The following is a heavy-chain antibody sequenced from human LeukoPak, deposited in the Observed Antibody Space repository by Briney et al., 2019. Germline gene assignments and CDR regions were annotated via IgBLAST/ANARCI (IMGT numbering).Heavy chain of an antibody. J-gene: IGHJ6*02. V-gene: IGHV3-21*01. Sequence: GGSLRLSCAASGFTFSSYSMNWVRQAPGNRLEWVSSISSSSSYIYYADSVKGRFTISRDNAKNSLYLQMNSLRAEDTAVYYCARDQWSPRVVTRGMDVWGQGTTVTVSS. CDR3: ARDQWSPRVVTRGMDV. CDR1: GFTFSSYS. CDR2: ISSSSSYI. D-gene: IGHD3-22*01.